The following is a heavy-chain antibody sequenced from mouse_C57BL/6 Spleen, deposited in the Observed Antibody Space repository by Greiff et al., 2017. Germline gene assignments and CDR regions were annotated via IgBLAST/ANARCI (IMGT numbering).Heavy chain of an antibody. V-gene: IGHV1-52*01. Sequence: QVQLKQPGAELVRPGSSVKLSCKASGYTFTSYWMHWVKQRPIQGLEWIGNIDPSDSETHYNQKFKDKATLAVDKSSSTAYMQLSSLTSEDSAVYYCAREGVLFSRGYFDVWGTGTTVTVSS. CDR2: IDPSDSET. J-gene: IGHJ1*03. CDR1: GYTFTSYW. CDR3: AREGVLFSRGYFDV.